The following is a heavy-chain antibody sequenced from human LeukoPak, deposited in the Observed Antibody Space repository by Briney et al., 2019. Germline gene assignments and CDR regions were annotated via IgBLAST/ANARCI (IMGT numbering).Heavy chain of an antibody. J-gene: IGHJ4*02. Sequence: PGGSLRLSCAASGFTFSSYAMHWVRQAPGKGLEWVAVISYDGSNKYYADSVKGRFTISRDNSKNTLYLQMNSLRAEDTAVYYCAKESVLSWNYWGQGTLVTVSS. D-gene: IGHD3-16*01. CDR1: GFTFSSYA. CDR3: AKESVLSWNY. CDR2: ISYDGSNK. V-gene: IGHV3-30-3*01.